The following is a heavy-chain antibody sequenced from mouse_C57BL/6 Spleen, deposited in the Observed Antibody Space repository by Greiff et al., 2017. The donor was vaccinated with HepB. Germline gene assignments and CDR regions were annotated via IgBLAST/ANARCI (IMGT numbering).Heavy chain of an antibody. D-gene: IGHD1-1*01. CDR2: IYPGDGDT. J-gene: IGHJ2*01. CDR1: GYAFSSSW. V-gene: IGHV1-82*01. CDR3: ARPNYYGSSLGY. Sequence: VQLQQSGPELVKPGASVKISCKASGYAFSSSWMNWVKQRPGKGLEWIGRIYPGDGDTNYNGKFKGKATLTADKSSSTAYMQLSSLTSEDSAVYFCARPNYYGSSLGYWGQGTTLTVSS.